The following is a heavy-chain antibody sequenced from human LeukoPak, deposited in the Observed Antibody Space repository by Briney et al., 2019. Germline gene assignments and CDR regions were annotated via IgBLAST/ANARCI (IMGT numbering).Heavy chain of an antibody. V-gene: IGHV1-18*01. CDR1: GYTFTSYG. Sequence: GASVKVSCKASGYTFTSYGISWVRQAPGQGLEWMGWISAYNGNTNYAQKLQGRVTMTTDTSTSTAYMELRSLRPDDTAVYYCARSDYCSSTSCYNWFDPWGQGTLVTVSS. J-gene: IGHJ5*02. CDR2: ISAYNGNT. CDR3: ARSDYCSSTSCYNWFDP. D-gene: IGHD2-2*02.